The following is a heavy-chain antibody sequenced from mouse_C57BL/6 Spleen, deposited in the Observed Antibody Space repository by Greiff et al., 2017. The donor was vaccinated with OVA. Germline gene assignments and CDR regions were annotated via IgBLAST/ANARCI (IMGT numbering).Heavy chain of an antibody. CDR3: TRDGSSYGYFDV. CDR2: ISSGGDYI. J-gene: IGHJ1*03. V-gene: IGHV5-9-1*02. CDR1: GFTFSSYA. Sequence: EVQRVESGEGLVKPGGSLKLSCAASGFTFSSYAMSWVRQTPEKRLEWVAYISSGGDYIYYADTVKGRFTISRDNARNTLYLQMSSLKSEDTAMYYCTRDGSSYGYFDVWGTGTTVTVSS. D-gene: IGHD1-1*01.